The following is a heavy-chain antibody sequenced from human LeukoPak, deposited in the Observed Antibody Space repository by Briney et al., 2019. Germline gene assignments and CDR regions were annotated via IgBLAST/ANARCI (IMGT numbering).Heavy chain of an antibody. CDR2: VSGSGSNT. Sequence: GGSLRLSCAASGFTFASYAMSWVRQAPGKGLEWVSTVSGSGSNTYYADSMKGRFTVSRDNSKNTLYVQMNSLRPEDTAVYYCAKIAVAGYSRNYYYFDSWGQGALVTVSS. CDR3: AKIAVAGYSRNYYYFDS. V-gene: IGHV3-23*01. CDR1: GFTFASYA. J-gene: IGHJ4*02. D-gene: IGHD6-19*01.